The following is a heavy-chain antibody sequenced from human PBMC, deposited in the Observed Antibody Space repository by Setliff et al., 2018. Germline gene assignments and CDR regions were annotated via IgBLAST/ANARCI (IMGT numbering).Heavy chain of an antibody. CDR3: ASGILDF. Sequence: PGGSLRLSCAASGFTFSTYWMSWVRQAPGKGLEWVANINQYGSEKYYVDSVKGRFTISRDNAKKSLDLQMNSLRVDDTAVYYCASGILDFWGQGTLVTVSS. J-gene: IGHJ4*02. CDR2: INQYGSEK. CDR1: GFTFSTYW. V-gene: IGHV3-7*01. D-gene: IGHD1-20*01.